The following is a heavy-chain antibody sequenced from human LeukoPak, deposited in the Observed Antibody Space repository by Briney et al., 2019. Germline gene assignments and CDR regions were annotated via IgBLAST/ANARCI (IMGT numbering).Heavy chain of an antibody. CDR3: ARNFVGSITSDFDS. CDR2: IHGDGTIT. CDR1: GFTFSSYW. D-gene: IGHD1-26*01. Sequence: GGSLRLSCAAFGFTFSSYWMHWVRQVPGRGRVWVSRIHGDGTITNYEDSVKGRFTISRDNARNTLYLQMNSLRAEDTAIYYCARNFVGSITSDFDSWGQGTQVTVSS. J-gene: IGHJ4*02. V-gene: IGHV3-74*01.